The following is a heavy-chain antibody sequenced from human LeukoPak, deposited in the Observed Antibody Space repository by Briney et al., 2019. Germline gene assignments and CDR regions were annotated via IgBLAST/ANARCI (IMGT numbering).Heavy chain of an antibody. CDR3: AKEDSSGYYPQGFDY. J-gene: IGHJ4*02. CDR1: GFTFSSYA. D-gene: IGHD3-22*01. CDR2: ISYDGSNK. V-gene: IGHV3-30*04. Sequence: GALRLSCAASGFTFSSYAMHWVRQAPGKGLEWVAVISYDGSNKYYADSVKGRFTISRDNSKNTLYLQMNSLRAEDTAVYYCAKEDSSGYYPQGFDYWGQGTLVTVSS.